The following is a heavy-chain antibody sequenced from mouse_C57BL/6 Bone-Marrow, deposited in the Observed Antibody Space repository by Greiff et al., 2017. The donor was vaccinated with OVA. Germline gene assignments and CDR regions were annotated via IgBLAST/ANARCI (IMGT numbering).Heavy chain of an antibody. J-gene: IGHJ3*01. CDR1: GYAFSSSW. CDR2: IYPGDGDT. Sequence: QVQLKESGPELVKPGASVKISCKASGYAFSSSWMNWVKQRPGKGLEWIGRIYPGDGDTNYNGKFKGKATLTADKSSSTAYMQLSSLTSEDSAVYYCARSYSGFAYWGQGTLVTVSA. V-gene: IGHV1-82*01. CDR3: ARSYSGFAY. D-gene: IGHD2-12*01.